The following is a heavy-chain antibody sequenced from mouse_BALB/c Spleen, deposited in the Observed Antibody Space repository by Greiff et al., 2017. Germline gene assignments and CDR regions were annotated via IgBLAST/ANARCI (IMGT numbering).Heavy chain of an antibody. CDR2: INSNGGST. Sequence: VQLKESGGGLVQPGGSLKLSCAASGFTFSSYGMSWVRQTPDKRLELVATINSNGGSTYYPDSVKGRFTISRDNAKNTLYLQMSSLKSEDTAMYYCASLLRSFAYWGQGTLVTVSA. CDR1: GFTFSSYG. J-gene: IGHJ3*01. D-gene: IGHD1-1*01. V-gene: IGHV5-6-3*01. CDR3: ASLLRSFAY.